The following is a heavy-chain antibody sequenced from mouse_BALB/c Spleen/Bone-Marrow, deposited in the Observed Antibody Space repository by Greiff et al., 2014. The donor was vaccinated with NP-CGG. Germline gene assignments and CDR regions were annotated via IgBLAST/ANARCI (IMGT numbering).Heavy chain of an antibody. V-gene: IGHV1S130*01. CDR1: GYTFTSSW. CDR3: ANYYGSSSY. D-gene: IGHD1-1*01. CDR2: IHPNSGNT. J-gene: IGHJ2*01. Sequence: QVQLQQSGSVLVRPGASVKPSCKASGYTFTSSWMHWAKQRPGQGLEWIGEIHPNSGNTNYNEKFKGKATLTVDTSSSTAYVDLSSLTSEDSAVYYCANYYGSSSYWGQGTTLTVSS.